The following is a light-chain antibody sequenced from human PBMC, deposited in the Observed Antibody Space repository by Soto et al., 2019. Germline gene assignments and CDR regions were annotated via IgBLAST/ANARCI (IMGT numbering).Light chain of an antibody. CDR3: QQCYNWPRT. CDR1: QSVSSN. CDR2: YAS. V-gene: IGKV3-15*01. J-gene: IGKJ1*01. Sequence: EILMTQSPATLSVSPGERVTLSCRASQSVSSNLAWYQQKPGLAPRLLIYYASTRATGVPARFSGSGSGTEFTLTISSLQSEDFAVYYFQQCYNWPRTFGQGTKVEIK.